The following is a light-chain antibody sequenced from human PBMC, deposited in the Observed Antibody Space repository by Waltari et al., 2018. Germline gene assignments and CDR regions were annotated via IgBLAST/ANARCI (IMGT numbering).Light chain of an antibody. Sequence: QSALTQPASVSGSPGQSITFSCTGTGSDVGGYDYVSWYQPHPGKVPKLMIYEVSNRPSGVSNRVSGSKSGNTASLTISGLQAEDEADYYCLSYTSSSTYVFGTGTKVTVL. CDR1: GSDVGGYDY. V-gene: IGLV2-14*01. J-gene: IGLJ1*01. CDR3: LSYTSSSTYV. CDR2: EVS.